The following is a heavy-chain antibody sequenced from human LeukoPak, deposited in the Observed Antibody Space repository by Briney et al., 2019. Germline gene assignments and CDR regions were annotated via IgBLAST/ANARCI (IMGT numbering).Heavy chain of an antibody. CDR2: ISYDGSNK. J-gene: IGHJ4*02. D-gene: IGHD3-22*01. CDR1: GFTFSSYG. V-gene: IGHV3-30*18. CDR3: AKDAGGYYYEGYFDY. Sequence: GGSLRLSCAASGFTFSSYGMHWVRQAPGKGLEWVAVISYDGSNKYYADSVKGRFTVSRDNSKNTLYLQMNSLRAEDTAVYYCAKDAGGYYYEGYFDYWGQGTLVTVSS.